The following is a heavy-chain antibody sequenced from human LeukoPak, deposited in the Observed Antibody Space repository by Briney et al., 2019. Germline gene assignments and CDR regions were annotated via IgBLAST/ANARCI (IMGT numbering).Heavy chain of an antibody. J-gene: IGHJ4*02. V-gene: IGHV5-51*01. CDR2: IYPGDSDT. CDR1: GYSFTSYW. CDR3: ATSYSSSLPFDY. Sequence: GESLKIFCKGSGYSFTSYWIGWVRQMPGKGLELMGIIYPGDSDTRHSPSFQGQVTISADKSISTAYLQWSSLKASDTAMYYCATSYSSSLPFDYWGQGTLVTVSS. D-gene: IGHD6-6*01.